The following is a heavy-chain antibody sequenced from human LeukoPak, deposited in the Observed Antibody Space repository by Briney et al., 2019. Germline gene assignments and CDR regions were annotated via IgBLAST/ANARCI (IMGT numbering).Heavy chain of an antibody. CDR1: GFTFSSYA. CDR2: ISGSGGST. J-gene: IGHJ4*02. D-gene: IGHD2-15*01. Sequence: PGGSLRLSCAASGFTFSSYAMSWVRQAPGKGLEWVSAISGSGGSTYYADSVKGRFTTSRDNSKNTLYLQMNSLRAEDTAVYYCAKCSGGSCYQEFDYWGQGTLVTVSS. V-gene: IGHV3-23*01. CDR3: AKCSGGSCYQEFDY.